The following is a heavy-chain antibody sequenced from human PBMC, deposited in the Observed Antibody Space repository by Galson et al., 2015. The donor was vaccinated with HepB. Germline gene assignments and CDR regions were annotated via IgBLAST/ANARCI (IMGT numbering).Heavy chain of an antibody. D-gene: IGHD6-13*01. Sequence: SLRLSCAASGFTFSSYSMNWVRQAPGKGLEWVSSISSSSSYIYYADSVKGRFTISRDNAKNSLYLQMNSLRAEDTAVYYCARVYGSSWSREYFQHWGQGTLVTVSS. J-gene: IGHJ1*01. CDR1: GFTFSSYS. CDR3: ARVYGSSWSREYFQH. V-gene: IGHV3-21*01. CDR2: ISSSSSYI.